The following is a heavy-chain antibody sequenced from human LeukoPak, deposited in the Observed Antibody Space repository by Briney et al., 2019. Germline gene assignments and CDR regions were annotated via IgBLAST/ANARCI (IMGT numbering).Heavy chain of an antibody. D-gene: IGHD4-11*01. CDR3: TTTVGLY. J-gene: IGHJ4*02. CDR2: INHSGST. CDR1: GGSFSGYY. Sequence: PSETLSLTCAVYGGSFSGYYWSWIRQPPGKGLEWIGEINHSGSTNYNPSLKSRVTISVDTSKNQFSLKLSSVTAADTAVYYCTTTVGLYWGRGTLVTVSS. V-gene: IGHV4-34*01.